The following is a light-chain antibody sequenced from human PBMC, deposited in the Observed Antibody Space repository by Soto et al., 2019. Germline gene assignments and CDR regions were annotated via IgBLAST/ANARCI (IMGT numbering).Light chain of an antibody. V-gene: IGLV1-47*02. CDR3: SAWDESLNSVV. Sequence: QSALTQPASVSGSPGQSITISCTGTSSNIGSNYVYWYQQLPGTAPKLLIYSNNQRPSGVPDRFSGSKSDTSASLAISGLRSEDEADYYCSAWDESLNSVVFGGGTKLTVL. J-gene: IGLJ2*01. CDR1: SSNIGSNY. CDR2: SNN.